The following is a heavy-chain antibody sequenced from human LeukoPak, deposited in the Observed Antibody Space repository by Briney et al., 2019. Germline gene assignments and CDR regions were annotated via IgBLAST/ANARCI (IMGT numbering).Heavy chain of an antibody. CDR3: ARLWFGELLFDY. D-gene: IGHD3-10*01. CDR1: GGSISSYY. V-gene: IGHV4-59*08. Sequence: SETLSLTCTVSGGSISSYYWSWIRQPPGKGLEWIGYIYYSGSTNYRPSLKSRVTISVDTSKNQFSLKLSSVTAADTAVYYCARLWFGELLFDYWGQGTLVTVSS. CDR2: IYYSGST. J-gene: IGHJ4*02.